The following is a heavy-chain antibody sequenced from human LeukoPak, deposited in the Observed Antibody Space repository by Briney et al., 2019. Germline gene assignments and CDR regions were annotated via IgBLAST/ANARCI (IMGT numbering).Heavy chain of an antibody. D-gene: IGHD3-10*01. CDR3: ARGRTMVRGVIRSPDY. J-gene: IGHJ4*02. CDR2: INPNSGGT. Sequence: ASVKVSCKASGYTFTGYYMHWVRQAPGQGLEWMGWINPNSGGTNYAQKFQGRVTMTRDTSIGTAYMELSRLRSDDTAVYYCARGRTMVRGVIRSPDYWGQGTLVTVSS. CDR1: GYTFTGYY. V-gene: IGHV1-2*02.